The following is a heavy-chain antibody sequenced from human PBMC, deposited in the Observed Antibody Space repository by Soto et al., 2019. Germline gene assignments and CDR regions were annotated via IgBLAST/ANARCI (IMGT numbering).Heavy chain of an antibody. Sequence: QIQLVQSGAEEVKPGASVKVSCNTSGYTFTTYAIHWVRQAPGQSLEWMGWFNGGNGNIKYSQKFEGRVSITTDTSANTAYMELNSVRSEDTAVYYCARGNVRGGCFDYWGQGTLVSVSS. J-gene: IGHJ4*02. V-gene: IGHV1-3*05. D-gene: IGHD3-10*01. CDR1: GYTFTTYA. CDR3: ARGNVRGGCFDY. CDR2: FNGGNGNI.